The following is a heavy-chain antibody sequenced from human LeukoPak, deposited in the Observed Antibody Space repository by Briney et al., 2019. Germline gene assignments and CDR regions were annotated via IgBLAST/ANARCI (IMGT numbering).Heavy chain of an antibody. CDR2: IIPTFGTA. CDR1: GGTFSSYA. Sequence: SVKVSCKASGGTFSSYAISWVRQAPGQGLEWMGGIIPTFGTANYAQKFQGRVTITADESTSTAYMELSSLRSEDTAVYYCARGVAGGYSYGYESGYWGQGTLVTVSS. CDR3: ARGVAGGYSYGYESGY. D-gene: IGHD5-18*01. V-gene: IGHV1-69*13. J-gene: IGHJ4*02.